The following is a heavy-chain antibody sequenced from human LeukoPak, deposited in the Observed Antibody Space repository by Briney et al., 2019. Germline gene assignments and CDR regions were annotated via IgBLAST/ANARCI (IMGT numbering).Heavy chain of an antibody. D-gene: IGHD4-11*01. V-gene: IGHV3-33*06. J-gene: IGHJ4*02. CDR2: IWSDATNR. CDR3: AKDAQSGFDYSNSLEY. CDR1: GFTLSQFD. Sequence: PGGSLRLSCEASGFTLSQFDMHWVRQAPGKGLEWVAVIWSDATNRYYADSVKGRFTISRDNFKRTVSLEMNNLRAEDTAVYYCAKDAQSGFDYSNSLEYWGQGSLVIVSS.